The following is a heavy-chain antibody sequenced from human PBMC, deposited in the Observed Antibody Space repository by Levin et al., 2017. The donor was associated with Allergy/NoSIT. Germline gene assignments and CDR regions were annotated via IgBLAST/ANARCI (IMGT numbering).Heavy chain of an antibody. Sequence: GGSLRLSCAASGFTVSSNYMSWVRQAPGKGLEWVSLIYRGGTTYYADSVKGRFTISRDNSNNTLYLHMNSLRAEDTAVYYCARRYYGLGTYYMDVWGKGTTVTVAS. V-gene: IGHV3-66*01. J-gene: IGHJ6*03. CDR3: ARRYYGLGTYYMDV. CDR2: IYRGGTT. D-gene: IGHD3-10*01. CDR1: GFTVSSNY.